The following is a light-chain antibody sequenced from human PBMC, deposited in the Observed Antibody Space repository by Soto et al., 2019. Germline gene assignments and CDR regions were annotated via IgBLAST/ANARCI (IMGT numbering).Light chain of an antibody. CDR3: CPYAGSSXFAV. CDR1: SSDVGSYNL. J-gene: IGLJ1*01. Sequence: QSSLTQPASVSGSPVQSITISCTGTSSDVGSYNLVSWYQHIPGKSPKLIIYEGRKRPSGFSNRFSGSKSGNTASLTISGLQDEDGVDYYCCPYAGSSXFAVFGTGTKVXV. CDR2: EGR. V-gene: IGLV2-23*03.